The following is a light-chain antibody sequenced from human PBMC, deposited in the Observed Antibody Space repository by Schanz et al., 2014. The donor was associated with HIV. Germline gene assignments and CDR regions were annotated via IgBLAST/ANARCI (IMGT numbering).Light chain of an antibody. CDR1: TSDVGLYTY. J-gene: IGLJ2*01. CDR2: EVT. V-gene: IGLV2-14*01. Sequence: QSVLTQPASVSGSPGQSITISCTGTTSDVGLYTYVSWYQQHPGKAPKLMIYEVTNRPSGVSNRFSGSKSGNTASLTISGLQAEDEAVYYCSSFAGRNSFVVFGGGTKLTVL. CDR3: SSFAGRNSFVV.